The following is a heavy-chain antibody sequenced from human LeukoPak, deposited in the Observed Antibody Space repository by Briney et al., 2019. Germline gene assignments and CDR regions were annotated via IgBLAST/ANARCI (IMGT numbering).Heavy chain of an antibody. Sequence: GGSLRLSCAASGFTVSSNYMSWVRQAPGKGLEWVSVIYSGGSTYYADSVKGRFTISRDNSKNTLYLQMNSLRAEDTAVYYCAKEWHYGSGSAYYFDYWGQGTLVTVSS. CDR3: AKEWHYGSGSAYYFDY. V-gene: IGHV3-66*01. D-gene: IGHD3-10*01. CDR2: IYSGGST. CDR1: GFTVSSNY. J-gene: IGHJ4*02.